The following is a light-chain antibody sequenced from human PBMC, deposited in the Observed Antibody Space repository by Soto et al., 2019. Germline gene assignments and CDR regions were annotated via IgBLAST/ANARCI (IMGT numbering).Light chain of an antibody. CDR3: QQRHMWPIT. CDR2: DAY. V-gene: IGKV3-11*01. J-gene: IGKJ5*01. CDR1: QSFRGL. Sequence: EVVLTQSPVTLSLSPGERATLSCRASQSFRGLLAWYQQKPGQAPRLLIYDAYNRATGIPPRFSGSGSGTDFNLTISSLEPAGSAVYHCQQRHMWPITFGQGTRLETK.